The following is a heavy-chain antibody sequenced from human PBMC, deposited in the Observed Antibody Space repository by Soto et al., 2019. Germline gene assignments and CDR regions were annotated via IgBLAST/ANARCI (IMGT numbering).Heavy chain of an antibody. CDR2: VHPSGST. CDR3: ARGKPSGYRFGPRNFFYYGLDV. V-gene: IGHV4-34*01. J-gene: IGHJ6*02. D-gene: IGHD5-18*01. CDR1: SASLGGYY. Sequence: SETLSLTCAVFSASLGGYYWAWIRQSPEKGLEWIGEVHPSGSTDYNPSLKSRLTLSLDTSKNQFSLKLASVTAADTAVYYCARGKPSGYRFGPRNFFYYGLDVWGPGTTVTVSS.